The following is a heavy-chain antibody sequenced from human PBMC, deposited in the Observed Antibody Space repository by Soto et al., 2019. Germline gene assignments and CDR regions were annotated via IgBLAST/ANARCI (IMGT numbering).Heavy chain of an antibody. D-gene: IGHD4-17*01. V-gene: IGHV4-34*01. CDR2: ITHSGTT. J-gene: IGHJ5*02. Sequence: QVQLQQWGAGLLKPSETLSLTCAVYGGSFSGYYWSWIRQPPGKGLEWIGEITHSGTTNYNPSLKSRVTISVDTSKNQFSLKLSSVTAADTAVYYCARVGVRDGDYGVSRFDPWGQGTLVTVSS. CDR3: ARVGVRDGDYGVSRFDP. CDR1: GGSFSGYY.